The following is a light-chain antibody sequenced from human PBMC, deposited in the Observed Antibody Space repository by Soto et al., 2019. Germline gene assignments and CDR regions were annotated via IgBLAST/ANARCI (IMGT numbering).Light chain of an antibody. CDR3: QQHNSYPLT. J-gene: IGKJ4*01. CDR2: AAS. Sequence: IPLTQSPSSLSASVGDRVTITCRASQGISSYLAWYQQKPGKAPKLLIYAASTLQSGVPSRFSGSGSGTDFTLTISSLQPEDFATYYCQQHNSYPLTFGVGTKVEIK. CDR1: QGISSY. V-gene: IGKV1-9*01.